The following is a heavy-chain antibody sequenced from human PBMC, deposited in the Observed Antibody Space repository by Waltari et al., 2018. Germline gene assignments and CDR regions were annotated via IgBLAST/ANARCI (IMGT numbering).Heavy chain of an antibody. Sequence: QVQLQQWGAGLLKPSETLSLTCAVYGGSFSGYYWSWIRQPPGKGLEWIGEIKHSGSTNYNPSLKSRVTISVDTSKNQFSLKLSSVTAADTAVYYCARHPDDFWSGYRTNWFDPWGQGTLVTVSS. CDR2: IKHSGST. D-gene: IGHD3-3*01. CDR1: GGSFSGYY. CDR3: ARHPDDFWSGYRTNWFDP. V-gene: IGHV4-34*01. J-gene: IGHJ5*02.